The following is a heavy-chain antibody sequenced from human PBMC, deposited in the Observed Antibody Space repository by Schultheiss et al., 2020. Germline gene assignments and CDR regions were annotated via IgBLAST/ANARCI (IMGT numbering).Heavy chain of an antibody. CDR1: GGSISSYY. J-gene: IGHJ5*02. Sequence: SQTLSLTCTVSGGSISSYYWSWIRQPPGKGLEWIGEIYHSGSTNYNPSLKSRVTISVDTSKNQFSLKLSSVTAADTAVYYCARNRVAGFGTTGVNPWGQGTLVTVSA. CDR2: IYHSGST. CDR3: ARNRVAGFGTTGVNP. D-gene: IGHD6-19*01. V-gene: IGHV4-59*08.